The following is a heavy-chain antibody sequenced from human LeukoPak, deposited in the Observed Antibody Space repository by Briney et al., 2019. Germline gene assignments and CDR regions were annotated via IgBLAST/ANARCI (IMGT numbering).Heavy chain of an antibody. CDR2: IYSGGST. D-gene: IGHD3-22*01. CDR1: GFTVSSNY. Sequence: GGSLRLSCAASGFTVSSNYMSWVRQAPGKGLEWVSVIYSGGSTYYAGSVKGRFTISRDNSKNTLYLQMNSLRAEDTAVYYCAREPYYDPSYSIWGQGTMVTVSS. J-gene: IGHJ3*02. CDR3: AREPYYDPSYSI. V-gene: IGHV3-53*01.